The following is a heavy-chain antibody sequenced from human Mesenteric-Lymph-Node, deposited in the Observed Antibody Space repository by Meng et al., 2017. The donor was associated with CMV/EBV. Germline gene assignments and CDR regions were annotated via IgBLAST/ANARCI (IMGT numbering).Heavy chain of an antibody. CDR1: GFAFSSYS. V-gene: IGHV3-48*04. D-gene: IGHD2-2*01. CDR3: ARVNALDY. J-gene: IGHJ4*02. Sequence: GGSLRLSCAGSGFAFSSYSLSWVRQAPGKGLQWVAYITSSSDTTYYADSVKGRFTISRDNAKNSLYLQMNSLRAEDTAVYYCARVNALDYWGQGTLVTVSS. CDR2: ITSSSDTT.